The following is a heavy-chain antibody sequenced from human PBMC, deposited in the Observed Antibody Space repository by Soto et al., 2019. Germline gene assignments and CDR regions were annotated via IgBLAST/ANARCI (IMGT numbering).Heavy chain of an antibody. CDR2: VIPIFGTA. CDR1: GGTFSSYA. V-gene: IGHV1-69*01. CDR3: AASTPTPTGTTRFDP. Sequence: QVQLVQSGAEVKKPGSSVKVSCKASGGTFSSYAISWVRQAPGQGLEWMGGVIPIFGTANYAQKFQGRVTITADESTSTAYMELRSLRSEDTAVYYCAASTPTPTGTTRFDPWGQGTLVTVSS. J-gene: IGHJ5*02. D-gene: IGHD1-7*01.